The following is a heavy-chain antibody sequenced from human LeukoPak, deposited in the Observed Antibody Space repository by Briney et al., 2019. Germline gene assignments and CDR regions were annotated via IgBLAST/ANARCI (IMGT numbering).Heavy chain of an antibody. Sequence: GGSLRLSCAVSGFTFGDYYMSWIRQAPGKGLEWVSYISSSGSTIYYADSVKGRFTISRDNAKNSLYLQMNSLRAEDTAVYYCASDYYDSSGYYSLDYWGQGTLVTVSS. CDR2: ISSSGSTI. J-gene: IGHJ4*02. CDR1: GFTFGDYY. CDR3: ASDYYDSSGYYSLDY. D-gene: IGHD3-22*01. V-gene: IGHV3-11*04.